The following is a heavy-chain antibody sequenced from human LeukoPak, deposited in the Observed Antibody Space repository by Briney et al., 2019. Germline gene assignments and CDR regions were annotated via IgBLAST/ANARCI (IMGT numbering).Heavy chain of an antibody. Sequence: GESLKISCKGSGCSFTSYWIGGVRQMPGKGLEWMGIIYPGESDTRYRPSFQGQVTISADNSISTAYLQWSSLKASDTAMYYCARLRDYYYYGMDVWGQGTTVTVSS. CDR3: ARLRDYYYYGMDV. V-gene: IGHV5-51*01. CDR2: IYPGESDT. J-gene: IGHJ6*02. CDR1: GCSFTSYW.